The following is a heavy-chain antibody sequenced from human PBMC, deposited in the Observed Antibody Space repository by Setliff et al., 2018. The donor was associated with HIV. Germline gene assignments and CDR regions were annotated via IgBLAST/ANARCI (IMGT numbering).Heavy chain of an antibody. J-gene: IGHJ3*02. D-gene: IGHD4-17*01. V-gene: IGHV4-4*02. CDR2: IFHAGST. CDR3: ARHYGGNLDAFDI. CDR1: GISIGSNNW. Sequence: SETLSLTCGISGISIGSNNWWTWVRQPPGKGLEWIGEIFHAGSTNYNPALKSRVTISVDTSKNQFSLKLSSVTAADTAVFYCARHYGGNLDAFDIWGLGTMVTVSS.